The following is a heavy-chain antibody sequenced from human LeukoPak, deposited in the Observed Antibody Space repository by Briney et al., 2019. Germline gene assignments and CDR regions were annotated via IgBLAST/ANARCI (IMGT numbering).Heavy chain of an antibody. D-gene: IGHD6-19*01. CDR1: GFAFSSYA. V-gene: IGHV3-30-3*02. J-gene: IGHJ4*02. CDR2: ISNDGNNK. CDR3: AKSMGSSGWYYFDY. Sequence: PGGFLRLSCAASGFAFSSYAMHWVRQAPGKGLEWVALISNDGNNKYHADSVKGRFTISRDNSKKSLYLQMNSLRAEDTAVYYCAKSMGSSGWYYFDYWGQGTLVTVSS.